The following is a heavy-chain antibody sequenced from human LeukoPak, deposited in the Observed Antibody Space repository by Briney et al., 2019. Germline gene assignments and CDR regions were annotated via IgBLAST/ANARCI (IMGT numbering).Heavy chain of an antibody. CDR2: IYSGGST. CDR3: ARQGSSSSSLDY. Sequence: GGSLSLSCAASGFTVSSNCMSWVRQAPGKGLEWVSVIYSGGSTYYADSVKGRFTISRDNSKNTLYLQMNSLRAEDTAVYYCARQGSSSSSLDYWGQGTPVTVSS. D-gene: IGHD6-6*01. CDR1: GFTVSSNC. V-gene: IGHV3-53*01. J-gene: IGHJ4*02.